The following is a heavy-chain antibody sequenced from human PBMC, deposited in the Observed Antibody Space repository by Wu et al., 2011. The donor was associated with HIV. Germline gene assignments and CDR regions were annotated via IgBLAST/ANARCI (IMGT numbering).Heavy chain of an antibody. D-gene: IGHD4-17*01. J-gene: IGHJ4*02. CDR2: INPNSGGT. CDR1: GYTFTGYY. Sequence: QVQLVQSGAEVKKPGASVKVSCKASGYTFTGYYMHWVRQAPGQGLEWMGWINPNSGGTNYAQKFQGRVTMTRDTSTSTVYMDLSSLRFEDTAVYYCARTYGDYDKFDYWGQGTLVTVSS. V-gene: IGHV1-2*02. CDR3: ARTYGDYDKFDY.